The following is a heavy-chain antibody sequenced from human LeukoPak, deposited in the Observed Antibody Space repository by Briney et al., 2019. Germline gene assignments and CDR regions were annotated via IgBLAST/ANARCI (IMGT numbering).Heavy chain of an antibody. J-gene: IGHJ5*02. Sequence: PSETLSLTCTVSGGSISSYYWSWIRQPPGKGLEWIGYIYYSGSTNYNPSLKSRVTISVDTSKNQISLKLSSVTAADTAMYYCARSTMVNTATGWFDPWGQGTLVTVSS. D-gene: IGHD4/OR15-4a*01. V-gene: IGHV4-59*12. CDR3: ARSTMVNTATGWFDP. CDR1: GGSISSYY. CDR2: IYYSGST.